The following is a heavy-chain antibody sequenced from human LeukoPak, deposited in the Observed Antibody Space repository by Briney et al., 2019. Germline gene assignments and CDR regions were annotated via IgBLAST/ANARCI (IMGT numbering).Heavy chain of an antibody. Sequence: SVKVSFKASGGTFISYAFSWVRQAAGQGLEGMGGIIPIFGTANYAQKFQGRVTITADESTSTAYMELSSLRSEDTAVYYCARGLNGGSRHYWGQGTLVTVSS. D-gene: IGHD2-8*01. CDR2: IIPIFGTA. V-gene: IGHV1-69*13. J-gene: IGHJ4*02. CDR3: ARGLNGGSRHY. CDR1: GGTFISYA.